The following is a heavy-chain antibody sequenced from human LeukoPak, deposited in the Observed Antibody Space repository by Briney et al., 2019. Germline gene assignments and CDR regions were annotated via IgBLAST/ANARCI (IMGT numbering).Heavy chain of an antibody. CDR1: GDSISGFY. V-gene: IGHV4-59*08. J-gene: IGHJ3*02. Sequence: SETLSLTCTVSGDSISGFYWSWIRQPPGKGLEWIGYIYYSGSTNYNPSLKSRVTISVDTSKSQFSLKLTSVTAADTAVYYCARHSTTPGMEYVFDIWGQGTMVTVSS. CDR3: ARHSTTPGMEYVFDI. CDR2: IYYSGST. D-gene: IGHD1-1*01.